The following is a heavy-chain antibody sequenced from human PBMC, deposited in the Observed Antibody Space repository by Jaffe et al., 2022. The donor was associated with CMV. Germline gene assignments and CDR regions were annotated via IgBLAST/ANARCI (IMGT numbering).Heavy chain of an antibody. CDR1: GFTFGDYA. CDR3: TRGKGYCSGGSCYHGRSNYYYYYMDV. Sequence: EVQLVESGGGLVQPGRSLRLSCTASGFTFGDYAMSWVRQAPGKGLEWVGFIRSKAYGGTTEYAASVKGRFTISRDDSKSIAYLQMNSLKTEDTAVYYCTRGKGYCSGGSCYHGRSNYYYYYMDVWGKGTTVTVSS. V-gene: IGHV3-49*04. D-gene: IGHD2-15*01. CDR2: IRSKAYGGTT. J-gene: IGHJ6*03.